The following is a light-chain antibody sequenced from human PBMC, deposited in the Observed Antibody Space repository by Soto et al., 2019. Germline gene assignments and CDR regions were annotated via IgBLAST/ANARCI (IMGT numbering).Light chain of an antibody. CDR2: AAS. CDR1: LPISNY. J-gene: IGKJ4*01. CDR3: QQTRAYPST. V-gene: IGKV1-27*01. Sequence: DIHITYSASSLSSSLVDRVTITCRASLPISNYLAWYQQKPGKIPNLLIYAASTLQAGVPSRFSGSGSGTDFTLTISSLQAEDFASYYCQQTRAYPSTFGGGTKVDI.